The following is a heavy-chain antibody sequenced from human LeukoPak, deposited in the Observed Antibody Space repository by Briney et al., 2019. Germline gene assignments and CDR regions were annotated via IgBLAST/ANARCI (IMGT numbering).Heavy chain of an antibody. Sequence: GGSLRLSCATSGFTFSSDYMSWVRQAPGKGLEWVANIKEDGGEQNYADSVKGRFTITRDNAKGTLSLQMNSLRAEDTALYYCAREHWFGELGTWGQGTLVSVSS. CDR1: GFTFSSDY. J-gene: IGHJ4*02. CDR3: AREHWFGELGT. V-gene: IGHV3-7*01. D-gene: IGHD3-10*01. CDR2: IKEDGGEQ.